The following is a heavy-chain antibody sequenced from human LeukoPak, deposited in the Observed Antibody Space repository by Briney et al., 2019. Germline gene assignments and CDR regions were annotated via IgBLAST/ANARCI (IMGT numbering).Heavy chain of an antibody. CDR2: IIPIFVTA. Sequence: ASVKVSCKASGGTFSSYAISRVRQAAGQGLEGMGRIIPIFVTANYAQKFQGRVTITPDESTSTAYMALNSLSSEDAAVYYCARGYYDSSGYYHEYFQHWGQGTLVTVSS. CDR1: GGTFSSYA. J-gene: IGHJ1*01. V-gene: IGHV1-69*13. D-gene: IGHD3-22*01. CDR3: ARGYYDSSGYYHEYFQH.